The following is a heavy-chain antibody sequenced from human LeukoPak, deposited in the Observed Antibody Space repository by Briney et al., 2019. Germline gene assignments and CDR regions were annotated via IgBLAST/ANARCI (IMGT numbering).Heavy chain of an antibody. CDR2: ISGSGGST. CDR3: ARGLGVDSYIYYYGMDV. CDR1: GFTFSSYS. D-gene: IGHD3-16*01. J-gene: IGHJ6*02. V-gene: IGHV3-23*01. Sequence: GGSLRLSCAASGFTFSSYSMNWVRQAPGKGLEWVSAISGSGGSTYYADSVKGRFTISRDNSKNTLYLQMNSLRAEDTAVYYCARGLGVDSYIYYYGMDVWGQGTTVTVSS.